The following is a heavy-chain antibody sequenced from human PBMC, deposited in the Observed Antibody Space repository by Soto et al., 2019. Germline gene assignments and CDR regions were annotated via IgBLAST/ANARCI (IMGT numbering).Heavy chain of an antibody. Sequence: ASVKVSCKASGYTFTSYGISWVRQAPGQGLEWMGWISAYNGNTNYAQKIQGRVTMTTDTSTSTAYMELRSLRSDDTAVYYCARDTGYYGSGSSDYWGQGTLVTVSS. D-gene: IGHD3-10*01. CDR3: ARDTGYYGSGSSDY. J-gene: IGHJ4*02. CDR1: GYTFTSYG. V-gene: IGHV1-18*01. CDR2: ISAYNGNT.